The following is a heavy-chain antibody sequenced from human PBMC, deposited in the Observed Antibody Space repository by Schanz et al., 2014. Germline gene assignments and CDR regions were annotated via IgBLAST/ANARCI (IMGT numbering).Heavy chain of an antibody. D-gene: IGHD2-8*02. CDR2: IIPIHGIV. CDR3: ATMWGYCTATACQILEVLDV. J-gene: IGHJ3*01. Sequence: QGQLVQSGPEVKEPGASVKVSCEASRYTFNTYGLNWVRQAPGQGLEWMGRIIPIHGIVNYAQRFQDRVRITADKSTSTAYMELSSLRSDDTAVYYCATMWGYCTATACQILEVLDVWGQGTMVAVSS. CDR1: RYTFNTYG. V-gene: IGHV1-69*04.